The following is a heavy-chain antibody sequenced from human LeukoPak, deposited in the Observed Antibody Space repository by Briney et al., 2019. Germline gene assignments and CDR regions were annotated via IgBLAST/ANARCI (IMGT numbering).Heavy chain of an antibody. V-gene: IGHV3-23*01. CDR3: AVREGASYSGRFDY. CDR2: ISGSGGVT. CDR1: GFTFSNYA. D-gene: IGHD1-26*01. J-gene: IGHJ4*02. Sequence: GGSLRLSCAASGFTFSNYAMNWVRQPPGKGLEWVSVISGSGGVTFYADSMKGRFTISRDNTKNTLYLQTNSLRAEDTAVYCSAVREGASYSGRFDYWGQGTLVPVSS.